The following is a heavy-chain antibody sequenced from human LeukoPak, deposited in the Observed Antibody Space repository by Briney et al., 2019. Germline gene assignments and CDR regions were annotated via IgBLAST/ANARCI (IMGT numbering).Heavy chain of an antibody. J-gene: IGHJ4*02. V-gene: IGHV3-48*03. D-gene: IGHD1-1*01. CDR1: GFTFSSYE. Sequence: GGSLRLSCAASGFTFSSYEMNWVRQAPGKGLEWVSYISSSGSTIYYADSVKGRFTISRDNAKNSLYLQMNSLRAEDTAVYYSAKTGNPATGDYWGQGTLVTVSS. CDR2: ISSSGSTI. CDR3: AKTGNPATGDY.